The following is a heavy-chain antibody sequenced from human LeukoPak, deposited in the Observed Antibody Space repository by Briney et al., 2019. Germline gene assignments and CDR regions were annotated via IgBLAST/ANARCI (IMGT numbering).Heavy chain of an antibody. D-gene: IGHD5-18*01. J-gene: IGHJ6*03. CDR2: IYYSGST. CDR3: ARTTEGGYTYGYFYYYYMDV. V-gene: IGHV4-59*01. Sequence: SETLSLTCTVSGGSISSYYWSWIRQPPGKGLEWIGDIYYSGSTTYNPSLKSRVTISVDTSKNQFSPKLTSVTAADTAVYYCARTTEGGYTYGYFYYYYMDVWGKGTTVTISS. CDR1: GGSISSYY.